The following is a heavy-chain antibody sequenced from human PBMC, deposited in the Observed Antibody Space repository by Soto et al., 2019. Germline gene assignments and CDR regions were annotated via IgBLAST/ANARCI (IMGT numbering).Heavy chain of an antibody. Sequence: LRLSCADSGFTFSTYALIWVRQAPGKGLEWVSAINERGGSTYYADSVKGRFTISRDNSKNTLYLQMNSLRAEDTALYYCAKDKSGTTAFDIWGQGTMVTVSS. CDR2: INERGGST. V-gene: IGHV3-23*01. J-gene: IGHJ3*02. CDR3: AKDKSGTTAFDI. D-gene: IGHD1-1*01. CDR1: GFTFSTYA.